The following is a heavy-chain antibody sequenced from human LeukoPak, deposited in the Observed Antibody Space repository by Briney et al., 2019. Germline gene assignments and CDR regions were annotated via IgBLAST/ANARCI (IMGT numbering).Heavy chain of an antibody. Sequence: PGESLKISCKGSGYRFTSYWIARVRQMPGKGLEWMGSIYPGDSDTRYSPSFQGQVTISVDKSISTAYLQWTSLKASDTAMYYCARQPSRDAFDIWGQATMVTVSS. CDR2: IYPGDSDT. J-gene: IGHJ3*02. CDR3: ARQPSRDAFDI. CDR1: GYRFTSYW. V-gene: IGHV5-51*01.